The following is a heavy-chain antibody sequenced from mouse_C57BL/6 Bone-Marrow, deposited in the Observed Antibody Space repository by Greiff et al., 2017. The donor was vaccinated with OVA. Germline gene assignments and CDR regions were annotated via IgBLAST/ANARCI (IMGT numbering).Heavy chain of an antibody. CDR1: GFTFKDYY. CDR2: IDPEGGET. J-gene: IGHJ3*01. V-gene: IGHV14-2*01. D-gene: IGHD6-2*01. Sequence: EVQLQQSGAELVKPGASVKLSCTASGFTFKDYYMHWVQQRTEQGLEWLGRIDPEGGETKYPPKFQGKAPITADTSSNTAYLQISSLTSEDTAVYYCAIPSRFSPGGFAYWGQGTLVTVSA. CDR3: AIPSRFSPGGFAY.